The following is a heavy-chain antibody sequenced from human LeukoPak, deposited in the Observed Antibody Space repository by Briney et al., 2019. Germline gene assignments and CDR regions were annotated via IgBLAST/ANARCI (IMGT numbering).Heavy chain of an antibody. J-gene: IGHJ6*03. V-gene: IGHV1-69*05. D-gene: IGHD3-3*01. CDR1: GGTFSSYA. Sequence: SVKVSCKASGGTFSSYAISWVRQAPGQGLEWMGGIIPIFGTANYAQKFQGRVTITTGESTSTAYMKLSSLRSEDTAVYYSARSRSGYYKHYYYYMDVWGKGATVTVSS. CDR3: ARSRSGYYKHYYYYMDV. CDR2: IIPIFGTA.